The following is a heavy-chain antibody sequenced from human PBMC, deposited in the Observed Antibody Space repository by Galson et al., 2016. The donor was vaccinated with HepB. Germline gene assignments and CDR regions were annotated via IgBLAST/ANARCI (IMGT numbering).Heavy chain of an antibody. CDR3: AQDKASMSVGATNFQH. V-gene: IGHV3-9*01. Sequence: SLRLSCAASGFIFKDYAMHWVRQAPGKGLEWVSSISWNSGSIGYADSVKGRFTISRDNAKYSLYLQMNSLRAEDTAFYYCAQDKASMSVGATNFQHWGQGTLVTVSS. D-gene: IGHD1-26*01. J-gene: IGHJ1*01. CDR2: ISWNSGSI. CDR1: GFIFKDYA.